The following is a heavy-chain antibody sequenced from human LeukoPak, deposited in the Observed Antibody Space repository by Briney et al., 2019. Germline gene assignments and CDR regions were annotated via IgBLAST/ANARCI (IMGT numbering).Heavy chain of an antibody. Sequence: ASVKVSCKASGYTFTSYGISWVRQAPGQGLEWMGWISAYNGNTNYAQKLQGRVTMTTDTYTSTAYMELRSLRSDDTAVYYCARVGYCSGGSCYLFDYWGQGTLVTVSS. CDR3: ARVGYCSGGSCYLFDY. CDR1: GYTFTSYG. CDR2: ISAYNGNT. J-gene: IGHJ4*02. D-gene: IGHD2-15*01. V-gene: IGHV1-18*01.